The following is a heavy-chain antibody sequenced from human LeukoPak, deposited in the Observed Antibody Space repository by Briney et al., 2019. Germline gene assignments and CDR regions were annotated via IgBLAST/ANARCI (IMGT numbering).Heavy chain of an antibody. J-gene: IGHJ4*02. CDR1: GFTFSNYW. CDR3: ARDPYYYDSSGYPFDY. V-gene: IGHV3-21*01. CDR2: ISSSSSYI. D-gene: IGHD3-22*01. Sequence: GGSLRLSCAASGFTFSNYWMHWVRQAPGKGLEWVSSISSSSSYIYYADSVKGRFTISRDNAKNSLYLQMNSLRAEDTAVYYCARDPYYYDSSGYPFDYWGQGTLVTVSS.